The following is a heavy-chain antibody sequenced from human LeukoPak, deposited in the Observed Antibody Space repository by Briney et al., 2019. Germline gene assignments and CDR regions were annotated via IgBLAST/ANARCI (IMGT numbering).Heavy chain of an antibody. V-gene: IGHV3-30*18. D-gene: IGHD3-10*01. Sequence: GGSLRLSCAASGFTFSSYGTHWVRQAPGKGLEWVAVISYDGSNKYYADSVKGRFTISRDNSKNTLYPQMNSLRAEDTAVYYCAKDLSLSWFGELLSPLDYWGQGTLVTVSS. CDR1: GFTFSSYG. J-gene: IGHJ4*02. CDR3: AKDLSLSWFGELLSPLDY. CDR2: ISYDGSNK.